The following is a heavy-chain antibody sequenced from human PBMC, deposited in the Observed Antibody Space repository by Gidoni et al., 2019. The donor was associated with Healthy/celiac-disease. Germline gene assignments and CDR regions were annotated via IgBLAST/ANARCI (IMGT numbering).Heavy chain of an antibody. CDR2: INHSGST. Sequence: QVQLQQWGAGLLKPSETLSLTCAVYGGSFSGYYWSWIRQPPGKGLEWIGEINHSGSTNYNPSLKSRVTISVDTSKNQFSLKLSSVTAADTAVYYCAREMGAVVVVAAYVFDPWGQGTLVTVSS. CDR1: GGSFSGYY. CDR3: AREMGAVVVVAAYVFDP. V-gene: IGHV4-34*01. J-gene: IGHJ5*02. D-gene: IGHD2-15*01.